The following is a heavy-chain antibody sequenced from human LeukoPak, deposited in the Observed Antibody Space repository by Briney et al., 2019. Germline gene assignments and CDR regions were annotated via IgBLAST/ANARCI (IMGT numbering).Heavy chain of an antibody. CDR2: MSSSGIT. V-gene: IGHV4-4*07. J-gene: IGHJ4*02. CDR3: ARELFSSDWYGSFDY. CDR1: GGSISSSY. Sequence: SETLSLTCTVSGGSISSSYWNWIRQPAGKGLEWIGRMSSSGITNYNPSLKSRVTMSVDTSKNQFSLNLRSVTAADTAIYYCARELFSSDWYGSFDYWSQGTLVTVSS. D-gene: IGHD6-19*01.